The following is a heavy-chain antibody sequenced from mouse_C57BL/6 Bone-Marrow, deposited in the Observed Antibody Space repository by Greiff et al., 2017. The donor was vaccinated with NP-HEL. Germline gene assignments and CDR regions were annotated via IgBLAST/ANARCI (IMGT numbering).Heavy chain of an antibody. V-gene: IGHV14-4*01. D-gene: IGHD4-1*02. CDR3: IQLGPGLAY. J-gene: IGHJ3*01. CDR1: GFNITDDY. CDR2: IDPENGDT. Sequence: EVQLQQSGAELVRPGASVKLSCTASGFNITDDYMHWVKQRPEQGLEWIGWIDPENGDTEYASKFQGKATITADTSSNTAYLQLSSLTSEDTAVYYCIQLGPGLAYWGQGTLVTVSA.